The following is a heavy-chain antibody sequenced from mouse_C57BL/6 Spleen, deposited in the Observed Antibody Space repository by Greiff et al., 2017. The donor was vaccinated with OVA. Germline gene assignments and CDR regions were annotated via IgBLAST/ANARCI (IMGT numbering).Heavy chain of an antibody. CDR1: GYTFTSYG. CDR2: IYPRSGNT. Sequence: VQLQQSGAELARPGASVKLSCKASGYTFTSYGISWVKQRTGQGLEWIGEIYPRSGNTYYNEKFKGKATLTADKSSSTAYMELRSLTSEDSAVYFCARVYDDYAMDYWGQGTSVTVSS. J-gene: IGHJ4*01. CDR3: ARVYDDYAMDY. V-gene: IGHV1-81*01. D-gene: IGHD2-12*01.